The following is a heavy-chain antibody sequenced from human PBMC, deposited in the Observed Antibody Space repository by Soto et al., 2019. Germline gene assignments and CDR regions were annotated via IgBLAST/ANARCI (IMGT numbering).Heavy chain of an antibody. CDR2: ISSSGSTI. J-gene: IGHJ6*03. CDR3: ARDSMVVPAYYYMDV. D-gene: IGHD2-2*01. V-gene: IGHV3-11*01. CDR1: GFTFSDYY. Sequence: GGSLRLSCAASGFTFSDYYMSWIRQAPGKGLEWVSYISSSGSTIYYADSVKGRFTISRDNAKNSLYLQMNGLRAEDTAVYYCARDSMVVPAYYYMDVWGKGTTVTVSS.